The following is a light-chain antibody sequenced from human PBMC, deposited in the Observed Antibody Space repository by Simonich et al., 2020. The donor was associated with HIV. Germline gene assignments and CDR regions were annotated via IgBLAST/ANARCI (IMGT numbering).Light chain of an antibody. Sequence: SYELTQPPSVSVSPGQTASITCSGDKLGNKYAFWYQQKSGQSPVLVIYQDGKRPSGIPERFSGYNSGNTATLTISGTQAMDEADYYCQTWDSSTVAFGGGTKLTVL. CDR1: KLGNKY. CDR2: QDG. V-gene: IGLV3-1*01. CDR3: QTWDSSTVA. J-gene: IGLJ2*01.